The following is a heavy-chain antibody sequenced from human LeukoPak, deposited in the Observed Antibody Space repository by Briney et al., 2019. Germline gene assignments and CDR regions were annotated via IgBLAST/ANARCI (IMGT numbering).Heavy chain of an antibody. J-gene: IGHJ4*02. V-gene: IGHV4-59*02. CDR3: ARQPYGSGSYYKY. CDR2: IDYSGNT. Sequence: SSETLSLTCTVSGGSVNSYYWSWIRQPPGKGLEWLGYIDYSGNTNYSPSLQSRLTISVDTSKKQFSLKLRSVTAADTAVYYCARQPYGSGSYYKYWGQGTLVTVSS. CDR1: GGSVNSYY. D-gene: IGHD3-10*01.